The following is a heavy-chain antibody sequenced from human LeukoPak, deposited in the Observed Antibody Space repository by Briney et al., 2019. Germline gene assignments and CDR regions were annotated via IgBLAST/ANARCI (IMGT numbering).Heavy chain of an antibody. J-gene: IGHJ4*02. V-gene: IGHV3-30*02. CDR3: ASSRDYYGSGNPGYFDY. CDR2: IRYDGSNR. Sequence: HPGGSLRLSCAASGFTFSSYAMHWVRQAPGKGLEWVAFIRYDGSNRYYADSVKGRFTISRDNSKNTLYLQMNSLRAEDTAVYYCASSRDYYGSGNPGYFDYWGQGTLVTVSS. D-gene: IGHD3-10*01. CDR1: GFTFSSYA.